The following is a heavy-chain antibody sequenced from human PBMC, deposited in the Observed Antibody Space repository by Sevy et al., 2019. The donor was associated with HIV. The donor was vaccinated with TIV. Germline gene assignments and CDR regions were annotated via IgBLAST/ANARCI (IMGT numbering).Heavy chain of an antibody. CDR3: ITYPRITTTGTGGFDP. CDR2: IKSKSDGGTV. D-gene: IGHD6-13*01. V-gene: IGHV3-15*01. J-gene: IGHJ5*02. CDR1: GFTFSDAW. Sequence: GGSLRLSCAASGFTFSDAWMGWVRQAAGKGLECVGRIKSKSDGGTVEDAAPVKGRFTISRDDSKDTLYLQMNSLKTEGTAVYFCITYPRITTTGTGGFDPWGQGTLVTVSS.